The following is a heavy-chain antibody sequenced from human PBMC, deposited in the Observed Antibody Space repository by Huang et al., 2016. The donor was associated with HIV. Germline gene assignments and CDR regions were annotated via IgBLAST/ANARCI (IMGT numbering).Heavy chain of an antibody. J-gene: IGHJ4*02. CDR2: ISSSSSTI. D-gene: IGHD1-26*01. Sequence: EVQLVESGGGLVQPGGSLRLSCAASGFTFSSYSMNWVRQAPGKGLEWVSYISSSSSTIYYADSVKGRFTSSRDNAKNSLYLQMNSLRDEDTAVYYCARGTRIVGARYYFDYWGQGTLVTVSS. CDR3: ARGTRIVGARYYFDY. V-gene: IGHV3-48*02. CDR1: GFTFSSYS.